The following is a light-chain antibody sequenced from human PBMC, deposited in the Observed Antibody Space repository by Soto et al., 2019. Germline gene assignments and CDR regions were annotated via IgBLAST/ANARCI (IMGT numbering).Light chain of an antibody. CDR2: NDN. Sequence: QAVVTQPPSASGAPGQRVTISCSGSSSNIGKKTVNWYQQLPGPAPKLLIHNDNLRPSGVHDRFSGSKSGTSASLAISGLQSEDEADYYCASWDESLNGPLFGGGTKLTVL. J-gene: IGLJ3*02. V-gene: IGLV1-44*01. CDR3: ASWDESLNGPL. CDR1: SSNIGKKT.